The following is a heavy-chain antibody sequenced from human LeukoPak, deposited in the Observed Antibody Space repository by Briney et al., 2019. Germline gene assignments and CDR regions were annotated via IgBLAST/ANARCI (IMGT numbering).Heavy chain of an antibody. J-gene: IGHJ3*02. CDR1: GGSISSGSYY. D-gene: IGHD3-10*01. Sequence: SQTLSLTCTVSGGSISSGSYYWSWIRQPAGKGLEWIGRIYTSGSTNYNPSLKSRATISVDTSKNQFSLKLSSVTAADTAVYYCARGGLLLWFGELLSHAFDIWGQGTMVTVSS. CDR2: IYTSGST. V-gene: IGHV4-61*02. CDR3: ARGGLLLWFGELLSHAFDI.